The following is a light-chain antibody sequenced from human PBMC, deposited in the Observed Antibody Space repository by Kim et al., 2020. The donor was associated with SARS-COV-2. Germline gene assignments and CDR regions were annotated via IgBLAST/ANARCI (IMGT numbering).Light chain of an antibody. V-gene: IGLV3-21*04. CDR1: NIGSKS. J-gene: IGLJ2*01. CDR3: QVWDSSSDHGV. CDR2: YDS. Sequence: SYELTQPPSVSVAPGKTARITCGGNNIGSKSVHWYQQKPGQAPVLVIYYDSDRPSGIPERFSGSNSGNMATLTISRVEAGDEADYYCQVWDSSSDHGVFGGGTQLTVL.